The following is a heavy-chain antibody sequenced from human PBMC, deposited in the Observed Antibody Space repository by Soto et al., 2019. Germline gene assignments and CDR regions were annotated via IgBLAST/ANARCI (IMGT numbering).Heavy chain of an antibody. CDR1: GGSFSGYY. CDR2: IHHSGSS. V-gene: IGHV4-34*01. CDR3: ASSERGLFWPMNDY. D-gene: IGHD4-17*01. Sequence: SETLSLTCAVYGGSFSGYYRSWIRQPPGKGLEWIGEIHHSGSSNYNPSLKSRVTISLDTSRNQFSLKVSSVTAADTAVYYCASSERGLFWPMNDYWSQGTLVTVSS. J-gene: IGHJ4*02.